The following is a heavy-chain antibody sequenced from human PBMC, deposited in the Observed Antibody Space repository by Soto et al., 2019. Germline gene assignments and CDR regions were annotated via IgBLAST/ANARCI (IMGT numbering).Heavy chain of an antibody. V-gene: IGHV1-18*04. CDR3: ASLYYDFWSGYWYGMDV. CDR2: ISAYNGNT. Sequence: XSVKVSCKASVYTFTGYGISWVRQATGQGLEWMGWISAYNGNTNYAQKLQGRVTMTTDTSTSTAYMELRSLRSDDTAVYYCASLYYDFWSGYWYGMDVWGQGTTVTVSS. D-gene: IGHD3-3*01. J-gene: IGHJ6*02. CDR1: VYTFTGYG.